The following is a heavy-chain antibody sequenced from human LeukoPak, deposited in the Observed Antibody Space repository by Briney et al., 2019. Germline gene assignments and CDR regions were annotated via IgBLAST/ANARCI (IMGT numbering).Heavy chain of an antibody. CDR2: INHSGST. D-gene: IGHD6-13*01. J-gene: IGHJ4*02. V-gene: IGHV4-34*01. CDR3: AGASRAAFDY. Sequence: SETLSLTCAVYGGSFSGYYWSWIRQPPGKGLEWIGEINHSGSTNYNPSLKSRVTISVDTSKNQFSLKLSSVTAADTAVYYCAGASRAAFDYWGQGTLVTVSS. CDR1: GGSFSGYY.